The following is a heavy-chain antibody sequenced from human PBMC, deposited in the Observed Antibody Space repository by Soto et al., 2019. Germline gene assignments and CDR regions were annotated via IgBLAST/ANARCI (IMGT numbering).Heavy chain of an antibody. Sequence: SEILSLTCAVSGGSISSSNWWSCVRQPPGRGLEWIGEIYHSGSTNYNPSLKSRVTISVDKSKNQFSLKLSSVTAEDTAVYSCARAKSTSRRFGYWGQGTLVTVSS. J-gene: IGHJ4*02. V-gene: IGHV4-4*02. CDR3: ARAKSTSRRFGY. CDR1: GGSISSSNW. CDR2: IYHSGST.